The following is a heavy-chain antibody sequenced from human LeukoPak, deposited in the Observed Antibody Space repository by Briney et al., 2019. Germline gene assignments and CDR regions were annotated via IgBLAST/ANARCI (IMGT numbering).Heavy chain of an antibody. CDR2: IRSKAYGGTT. CDR1: GFTFGDYA. D-gene: IGHD3-10*01. V-gene: IGHV3-49*03. J-gene: IGHJ5*02. CDR3: ARDLGGLLWFGERQWDRT. Sequence: GGSLRLSCTASGFTFGDYAMSWFRQAPGKGLEWVGFIRSKAYGGTTEYAASVKGRFTISRDDSKSIAYLQMNSLKTEDTAVYYCARDLGGLLWFGERQWDRTWGQGTLVTVSS.